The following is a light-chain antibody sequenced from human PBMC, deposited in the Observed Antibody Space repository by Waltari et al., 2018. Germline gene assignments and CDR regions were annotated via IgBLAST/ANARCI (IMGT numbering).Light chain of an antibody. Sequence: ETVMTQSPATLSVSPGDRATLSCRASQSVGTNVAWYQQKPGQAPRLLIYAASTRASDIPTRFSGSGSVTEFTFTITGLQSEDFALYFCQPYDKWPPFSFGQGTNLELK. CDR3: QPYDKWPPFS. J-gene: IGKJ2*03. CDR2: AAS. CDR1: QSVGTN. V-gene: IGKV3-15*01.